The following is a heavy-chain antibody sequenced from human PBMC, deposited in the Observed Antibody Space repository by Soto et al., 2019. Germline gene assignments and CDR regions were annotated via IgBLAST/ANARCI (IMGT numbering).Heavy chain of an antibody. CDR2: IRSKANSYAT. Sequence: GGSLRLSCAASGFTFSGSAMHWVRQASGKGLEWVGRIRSKANSYATEYPASVKGRFTISRDDSKNTAYLQMNSLKAEDTAVYYCATHTRDGYNDEYYFDYWGRGTLVTVSS. V-gene: IGHV3-73*01. J-gene: IGHJ4*02. D-gene: IGHD2-21*01. CDR3: ATHTRDGYNDEYYFDY. CDR1: GFTFSGSA.